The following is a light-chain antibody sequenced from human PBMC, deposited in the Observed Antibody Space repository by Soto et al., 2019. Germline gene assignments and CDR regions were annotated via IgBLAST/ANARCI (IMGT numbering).Light chain of an antibody. CDR1: QSVSTN. V-gene: IGKV3-15*01. CDR2: GAS. Sequence: EIVMTQSPATLSVSPGASVTLSCRASQSVSTNLAWYQQKPGQVPRVLIYGASTRATEIPARFSGSGSGTEFTLTIDSLQSEDFAVYYCQQYNNWPRTFGQGTKVDIK. J-gene: IGKJ1*01. CDR3: QQYNNWPRT.